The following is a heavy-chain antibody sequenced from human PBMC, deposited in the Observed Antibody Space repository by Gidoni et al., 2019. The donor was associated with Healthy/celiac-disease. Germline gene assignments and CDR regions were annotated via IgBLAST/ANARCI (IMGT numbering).Heavy chain of an antibody. J-gene: IGHJ6*02. CDR1: GFTFRSYW. Sequence: EVQLVESGGGLVQPGGSLRLSCAASGFTFRSYWMSWVRQAPGKGLEWVANIKQNGSEKYYVDSVKGRFTISRDNAKNALYLQMNSLRAEDTAVYYCARDSPYSSGWYYKYYYYGMDVWGQGTTVTVSS. CDR3: ARDSPYSSGWYYKYYYYGMDV. D-gene: IGHD6-19*01. V-gene: IGHV3-7*01. CDR2: IKQNGSEK.